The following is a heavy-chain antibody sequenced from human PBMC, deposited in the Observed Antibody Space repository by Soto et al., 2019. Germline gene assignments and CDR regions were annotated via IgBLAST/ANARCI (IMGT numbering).Heavy chain of an antibody. CDR3: ARVFEYSSSYYYYYGMDV. Sequence: ASVKVSCKASGYTFTGYYMHWVRQATGQGLEWMGWMNPNSGNTGYAQKFQGRVTMTRNTSISTAYMELSSLRSEDTAVYYCARVFEYSSSYYYYYGMDVWGQGTTVTVSS. CDR1: GYTFTGYY. V-gene: IGHV1-8*02. J-gene: IGHJ6*02. CDR2: MNPNSGNT. D-gene: IGHD6-6*01.